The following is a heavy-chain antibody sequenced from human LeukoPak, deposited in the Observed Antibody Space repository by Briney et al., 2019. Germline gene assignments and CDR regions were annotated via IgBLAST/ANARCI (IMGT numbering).Heavy chain of an antibody. CDR1: GYIFNTYG. CDR3: ATPPSGGWYSYFQH. D-gene: IGHD6-19*01. CDR2: IRGNNDNT. Sequence: PGASVKVSCKTSGYIFNTYGISWVRQAPGQGLEWMAWIRGNNDNTKYAPNFQGRLTMTDDTSTDTAYMELSNLRSEDTGVYYCATPPSGGWYSYFQHWGQGTLVTVSS. J-gene: IGHJ1*01. V-gene: IGHV1-18*01.